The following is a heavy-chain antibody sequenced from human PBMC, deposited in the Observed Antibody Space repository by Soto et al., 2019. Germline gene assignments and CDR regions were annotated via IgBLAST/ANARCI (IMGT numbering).Heavy chain of an antibody. CDR3: ARSDISMLVIDS. J-gene: IGHJ4*02. CDR1: GFIFSMFA. V-gene: IGHV3-30-3*01. D-gene: IGHD3-22*01. CDR2: APSDGSHI. Sequence: LRLSCSASGFIFSMFAMHWVRQAPGKGLEWVAVAPSDGSHIYYADSVKGRFTISRDNSKNMLYLQMNSLRPDDTAVYYCARSDISMLVIDSWGQGSLVTVSS.